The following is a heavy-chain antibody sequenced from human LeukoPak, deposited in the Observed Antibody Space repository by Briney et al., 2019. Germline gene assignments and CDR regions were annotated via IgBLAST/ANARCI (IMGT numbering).Heavy chain of an antibody. CDR2: ISSSSSYI. CDR1: GFTFSSYS. Sequence: GGSLRLSCAASGFTFSSYSMNWVRQAPGKGLEWVSSISSSSSYIYYADSVKGRFTISRDNAKNSLYLQMNSLRAEDTAVYYCAREREGYSYGIDYWGQGTLVTVSS. V-gene: IGHV3-21*01. CDR3: AREREGYSYGIDY. J-gene: IGHJ4*02. D-gene: IGHD5-18*01.